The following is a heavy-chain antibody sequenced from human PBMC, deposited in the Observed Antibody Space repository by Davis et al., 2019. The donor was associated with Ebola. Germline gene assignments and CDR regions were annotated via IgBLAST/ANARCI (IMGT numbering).Heavy chain of an antibody. CDR2: INAGNGNT. V-gene: IGHV1-3*01. CDR1: GYSFPSYG. Sequence: ASVKVSCKASGYSFPSYGISWLRQAPGQRLEWMGWINAGNGNTKYSQKFQGRVTITRDTSASTAYMELSSLRSEDTAVYYCARGGYCSGGSCYFFDYWGQGTLVTVSS. J-gene: IGHJ4*02. CDR3: ARGGYCSGGSCYFFDY. D-gene: IGHD2-15*01.